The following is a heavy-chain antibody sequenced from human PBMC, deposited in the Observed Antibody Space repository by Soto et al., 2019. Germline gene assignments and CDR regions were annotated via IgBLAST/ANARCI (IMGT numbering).Heavy chain of an antibody. CDR3: ARGGGVYYFDY. CDR1: GGSISSYY. Sequence: ASETLSLTCTVSGGSISSYYWSWIRQPPGKGLEWIGYIYYSGITDYNPSLKGRVTISVDTSKSQFSLKLSSVTAADTAVYYCARGGGVYYFDYWGQGTLVTVSS. J-gene: IGHJ4*02. CDR2: IYYSGIT. D-gene: IGHD2-8*02. V-gene: IGHV4-59*01.